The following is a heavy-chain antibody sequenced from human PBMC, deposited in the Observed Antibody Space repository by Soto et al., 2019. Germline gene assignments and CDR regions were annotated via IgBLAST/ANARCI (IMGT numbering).Heavy chain of an antibody. J-gene: IGHJ4*02. Sequence: SLRLSCAASGFTFDEFGMSWVRQVPGKGPEWVANIKQDGSEKYYVDSVKGRFTISRDNAKNSLYLQMNSLRAEDTAVYYCARDGLGSSSSVAFDYWGQGTLVTVSS. CDR1: GFTFDEFG. V-gene: IGHV3-7*03. CDR3: ARDGLGSSSSVAFDY. D-gene: IGHD6-6*01. CDR2: IKQDGSEK.